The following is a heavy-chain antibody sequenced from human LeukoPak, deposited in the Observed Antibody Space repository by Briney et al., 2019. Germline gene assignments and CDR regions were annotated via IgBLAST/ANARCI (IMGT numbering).Heavy chain of an antibody. CDR2: INPSGGST. D-gene: IGHD5-24*01. CDR1: GYTFTSYY. Sequence: ASVKVSCKASGYTFTSYYMHWVRQAPGQGLEWMGIINPSGGSTSNAQKFQGRIAMTRDTSTSTVYMELSSLRSEDTAVYYCARGREMATINSWFDPWGQGTLVTVSS. CDR3: ARGREMATINSWFDP. V-gene: IGHV1-46*01. J-gene: IGHJ5*02.